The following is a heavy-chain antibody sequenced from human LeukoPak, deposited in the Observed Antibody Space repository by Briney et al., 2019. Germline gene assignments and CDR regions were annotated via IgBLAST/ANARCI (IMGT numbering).Heavy chain of an antibody. V-gene: IGHV3-33*01. CDR3: ASTHCSGGSCYPYYFDY. J-gene: IGHJ4*02. Sequence: SGGSLRLSCAASGFTFSSYGMHWVRQAPGKGLEWVAVISYDGSNKYYADSVKGRFTISRDNSKNTLYLQMNSLRAEDTAVYYCASTHCSGGSCYPYYFDYWGQGTLVTVSS. D-gene: IGHD2-15*01. CDR1: GFTFSSYG. CDR2: ISYDGSNK.